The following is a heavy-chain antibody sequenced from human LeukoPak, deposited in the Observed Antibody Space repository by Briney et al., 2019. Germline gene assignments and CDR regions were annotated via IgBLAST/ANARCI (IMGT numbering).Heavy chain of an antibody. J-gene: IGHJ4*02. V-gene: IGHV3-48*01. CDR3: AREHTPYGSGCTAAY. CDR2: VSPSSSSI. CDR1: GFTFSSYG. D-gene: IGHD6-19*01. Sequence: PGGSLRLSCAASGFTFSSYGMNWVRQAPGTGLEWVSYVSPSSSSIYYADSVKGRFTISRGNAKNSLYLQMNSLRAEDTAVYYCAREHTPYGSGCTAAYWGQGTLVTVSS.